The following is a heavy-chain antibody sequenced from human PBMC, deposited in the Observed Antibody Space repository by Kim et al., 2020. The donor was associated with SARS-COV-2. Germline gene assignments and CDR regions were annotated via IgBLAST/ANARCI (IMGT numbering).Heavy chain of an antibody. D-gene: IGHD4-17*01. J-gene: IGHJ5*02. Sequence: SETLSLTCTVSGGSISSYYWSWIRQPPGKGLEWIGYIYYSGSTNYNPSLKSRVTISVDTSKNQFSLKLSSVTAADTAVYYCARVNYGDLGINWFDPWGQGTLVTVSS. CDR1: GGSISSYY. CDR3: ARVNYGDLGINWFDP. CDR2: IYYSGST. V-gene: IGHV4-59*13.